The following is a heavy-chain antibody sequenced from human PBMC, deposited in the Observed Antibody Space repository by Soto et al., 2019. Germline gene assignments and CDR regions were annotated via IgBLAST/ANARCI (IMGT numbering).Heavy chain of an antibody. CDR1: GFTFSSYS. Sequence: PGGSLRLSCAASGFTFSSYSMNWVRQAPGKGLEWVSYISSSSSTIYYADSVKGRFTISRDNAKNSLYLQMNSLRDEDTAVYYCARDPAGYCTNGVCYLTPRGMDVWGQGTTVTVSS. V-gene: IGHV3-48*02. D-gene: IGHD2-8*01. CDR2: ISSSSSTI. J-gene: IGHJ6*02. CDR3: ARDPAGYCTNGVCYLTPRGMDV.